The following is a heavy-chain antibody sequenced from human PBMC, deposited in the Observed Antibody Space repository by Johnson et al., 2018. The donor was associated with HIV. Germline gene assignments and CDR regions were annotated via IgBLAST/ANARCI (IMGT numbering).Heavy chain of an antibody. CDR2: VNQDGSAN. CDR1: GFTLSNPW. V-gene: IGHV3-7*05. Sequence: VQLVESGGGVARPGGSLRLSCAASGFTLSNPWMSWVRQAPGKGLEYVANVNQDGSANFYVDSVTGRFTISRDNVKRSLYLQMNSLRVEDTALYYCAKDGDLTGTDAFDIWGQGTMVTVSS. J-gene: IGHJ3*02. D-gene: IGHD1/OR15-1a*01. CDR3: AKDGDLTGTDAFDI.